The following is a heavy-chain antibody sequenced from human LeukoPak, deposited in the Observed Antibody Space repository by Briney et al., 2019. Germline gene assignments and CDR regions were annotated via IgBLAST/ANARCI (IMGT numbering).Heavy chain of an antibody. CDR3: ASPPCVTMIVVAN. V-gene: IGHV3-23*01. D-gene: IGHD3-22*01. J-gene: IGHJ4*02. CDR1: GFTFSSYA. Sequence: GGSLRLSCSASGFTFSSYAMSWVRQAPGKGVGWVSTISDSGGSTHYVDSVRRRFTISRNNSKNTLFQQINSLRAEDTVVYYCASPPCVTMIVVANWGQGTLVTVSS. CDR2: ISDSGGST.